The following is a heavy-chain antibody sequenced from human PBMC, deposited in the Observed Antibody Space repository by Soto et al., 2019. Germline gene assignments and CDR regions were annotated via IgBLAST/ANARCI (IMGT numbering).Heavy chain of an antibody. Sequence: EVRLVESGGSLVEPGGSLRLSCAASGFTLSNAWINWVRQAPGKGLEWVGRIRSKTSGGTTDFAAPVKGRFAISRDDSKYMVYLQMNSLRTEDTAVYYCTTDSLFTGVLVRFDFWGHGTLVTVSS. CDR2: IRSKTSGGTT. V-gene: IGHV3-15*07. D-gene: IGHD2-8*02. CDR1: GFTLSNAW. J-gene: IGHJ4*01. CDR3: TTDSLFTGVLVRFDF.